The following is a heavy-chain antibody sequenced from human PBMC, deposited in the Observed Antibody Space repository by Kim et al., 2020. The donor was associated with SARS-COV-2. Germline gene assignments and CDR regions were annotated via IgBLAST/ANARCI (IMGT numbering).Heavy chain of an antibody. V-gene: IGHV3-23*01. J-gene: IGHJ6*02. CDR3: AKDGDIVVVPAPYGMDV. Sequence: KGRFTISRDKSKNTLYLQMNSLRAEDTAVYYCAKDGDIVVVPAPYGMDVWGQGTTVTVSS. D-gene: IGHD2-2*01.